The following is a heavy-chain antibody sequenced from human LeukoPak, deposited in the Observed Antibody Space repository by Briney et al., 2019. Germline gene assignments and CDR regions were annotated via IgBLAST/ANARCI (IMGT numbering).Heavy chain of an antibody. CDR1: GFTFSTYA. V-gene: IGHV3-23*01. CDR3: AKATPLFDAFDI. CDR2: VSGSGGAT. D-gene: IGHD2-15*01. Sequence: GGSLRLSCAASGFTFSTYAMTWVRQTPGKGLEWVSAVSGSGGATYYADSVKGRFTISRDNSQNTLYLQMNSLRAEDTAVYYCAKATPLFDAFDIWGQGTMVTVSS. J-gene: IGHJ3*02.